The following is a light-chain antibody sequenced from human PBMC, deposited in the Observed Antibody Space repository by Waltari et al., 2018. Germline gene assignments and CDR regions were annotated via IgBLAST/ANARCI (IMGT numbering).Light chain of an antibody. J-gene: IGKJ2*01. CDR1: QSVSSRN. CDR2: DAS. V-gene: IGKV3-20*01. Sequence: EIVLTQSPGTLSLSPGESATLPCRASQSVSSRNLAWYQQKPGQAPRPLIHDASSRATGIPDRFSGSGSGTDFTLTISRLEPEDSAVYYCQQYGRSWNTFGQGTKLEI. CDR3: QQYGRSWNT.